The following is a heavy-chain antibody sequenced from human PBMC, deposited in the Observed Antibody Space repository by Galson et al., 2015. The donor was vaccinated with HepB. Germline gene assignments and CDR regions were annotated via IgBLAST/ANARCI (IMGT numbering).Heavy chain of an antibody. D-gene: IGHD3-3*01. CDR3: AAAGGEPYYDFWSGYPDYYYMDV. J-gene: IGHJ6*03. Sequence: SVKVSCKASGFTFTSSAMQWVRQARGQRLEWIGWIVVGSGNTNYAQKFQERVTITRDMSTSTAYMELSSLRSEDTAVYYCAAAGGEPYYDFWSGYPDYYYMDVWGKGTTVTVSS. CDR1: GFTFTSSA. V-gene: IGHV1-58*02. CDR2: IVVGSGNT.